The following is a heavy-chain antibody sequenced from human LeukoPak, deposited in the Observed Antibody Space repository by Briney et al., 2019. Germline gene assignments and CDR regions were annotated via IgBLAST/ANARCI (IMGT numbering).Heavy chain of an antibody. D-gene: IGHD4-17*01. CDR1: GFTFSNYA. J-gene: IGHJ3*01. V-gene: IGHV3-23*01. Sequence: GGSLRLSCAASGFTFSNYALVWVRQAPGKGLEWLSAIRGSGGDTNYADAVKGRFTISRDSSKNTLYLQMNSLRAEDTAVYYCGRDPNGDYVGAFEFWGQGTMVTVSS. CDR3: GRDPNGDYVGAFEF. CDR2: IRGSGGDT.